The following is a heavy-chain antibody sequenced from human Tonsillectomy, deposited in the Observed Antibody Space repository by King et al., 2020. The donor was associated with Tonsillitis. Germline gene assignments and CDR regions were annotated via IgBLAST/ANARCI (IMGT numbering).Heavy chain of an antibody. CDR2: ISYDGSNK. D-gene: IGHD4-17*01. CDR3: AKDDSTTVTTYSFDP. J-gene: IGHJ5*02. CDR1: GFTFSSYG. V-gene: IGHV3-30*18. Sequence: VQLVESGGGVVQPGRSLRLSCAASGFTFSSYGMHWVRQAPGKGLEWVAVISYDGSNKYYADSVKGRFTISRDNSKNTLYLQMNSLRAEDTAVYYCAKDDSTTVTTYSFDPWGQGTLVTVSS.